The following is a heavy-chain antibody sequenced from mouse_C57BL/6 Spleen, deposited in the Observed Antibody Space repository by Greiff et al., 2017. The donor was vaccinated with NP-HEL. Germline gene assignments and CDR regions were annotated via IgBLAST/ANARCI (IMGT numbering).Heavy chain of an antibody. Sequence: VQLQQPGAELVMPGASVKLSCKASGYTFTSYWMHWVKQRPGQGLEWIGEIDPSDSYTNYNQKFKGKSTLTVDKSSSTAYMQLSSLTSEYSAVYYCARGTFPYYYAMDYWGQGTSVTVSS. CDR1: GYTFTSYW. CDR2: IDPSDSYT. CDR3: ARGTFPYYYAMDY. V-gene: IGHV1-69*01. J-gene: IGHJ4*01.